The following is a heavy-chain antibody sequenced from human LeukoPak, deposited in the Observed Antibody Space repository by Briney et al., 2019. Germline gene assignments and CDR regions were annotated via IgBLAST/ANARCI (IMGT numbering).Heavy chain of an antibody. CDR1: GFTFKDYG. V-gene: IGHV3-30*03. Sequence: PGGSLRLSCAASGFTFKDYGMHWVRQAPGKGLEWVALISYDGSDQNHADSVKGRFTISRDNSKNTLFLQMNSLRAEDTAVYYCARRIQSWYYFDYWGQGTLVTVSS. J-gene: IGHJ4*02. CDR2: ISYDGSDQ. CDR3: ARRIQSWYYFDY. D-gene: IGHD5-18*01.